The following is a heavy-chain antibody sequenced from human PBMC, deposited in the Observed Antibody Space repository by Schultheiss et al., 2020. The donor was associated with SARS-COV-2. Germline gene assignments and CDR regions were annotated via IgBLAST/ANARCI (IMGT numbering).Heavy chain of an antibody. CDR2: ISSSSSTI. Sequence: GGSLRLSCAASGFTFSSYSMNWVRQAPGKGLEWVSSISSSSSTIYYADSVKGRFTISRDNSKNTLYLQMNSLRAEDTAVYYCASTGSYYWIDDYWGQGTLVTVSS. V-gene: IGHV3-48*01. J-gene: IGHJ4*02. D-gene: IGHD3-10*01. CDR1: GFTFSSYS. CDR3: ASTGSYYWIDDY.